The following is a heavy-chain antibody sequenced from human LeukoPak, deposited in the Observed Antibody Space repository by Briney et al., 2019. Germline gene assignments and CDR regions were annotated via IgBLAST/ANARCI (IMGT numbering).Heavy chain of an antibody. CDR1: GITFIKYS. V-gene: IGHV3-23*01. CDR3: AKRSAESSGDFDY. Sequence: PGGSLRLSCAASGITFIKYSMNWVRQAPGKGLEWVSATSSGTFTDYAASVKGRFNISRDNSKNTLYLEMNSLRDEDTAVYYCAKRSAESSGDFDYWGQGTLVTVSS. D-gene: IGHD6-19*01. J-gene: IGHJ4*02. CDR2: TSSGTFT.